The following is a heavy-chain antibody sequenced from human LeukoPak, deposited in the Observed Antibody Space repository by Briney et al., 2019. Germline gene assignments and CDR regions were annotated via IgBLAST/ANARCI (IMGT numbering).Heavy chain of an antibody. CDR1: GFSFKYAW. Sequence: PGGSLRLSCEASGFSFKYAWMSWARQAPGKGLEWIGRIKSKTDGGTTEYAAPVKGRFTISRDDSKNTFYLQLNSLKMEDTAVYYCTTDPAGDSFEYWGQGTPVTVSS. V-gene: IGHV3-15*01. D-gene: IGHD4-17*01. J-gene: IGHJ4*02. CDR2: IKSKTDGGTT. CDR3: TTDPAGDSFEY.